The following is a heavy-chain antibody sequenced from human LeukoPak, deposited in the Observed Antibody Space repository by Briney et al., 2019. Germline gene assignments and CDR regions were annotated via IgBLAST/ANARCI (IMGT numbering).Heavy chain of an antibody. J-gene: IGHJ6*04. CDR3: AELGITMIGGV. V-gene: IGHV3-48*03. CDR1: GFIVSTKY. D-gene: IGHD3-10*02. CDR2: ISSSGSTI. Sequence: PGGSLRLSCAASGFIVSTKYMNWVRQAPGKGLEWVSYISSSGSTIYYADSVKGRFTISRDNAKNSLYLQMNSLRAEDTAVYYCAELGITMIGGVWGKGTTVTISS.